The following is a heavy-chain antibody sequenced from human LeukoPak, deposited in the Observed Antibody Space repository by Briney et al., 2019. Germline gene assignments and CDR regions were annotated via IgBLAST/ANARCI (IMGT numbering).Heavy chain of an antibody. CDR2: ISYDGSNK. D-gene: IGHD2-8*01. Sequence: GRSLRLSCAASGFTFSSYGMHWVRQAPGKGLEWVAVISYDGSNKYYADSVKGRFTISRDNSKNTLYLQMNSLRAEDTAVYYCAKDRLGYCTNGVCYGFDYWGQGTLVTVSS. CDR3: AKDRLGYCTNGVCYGFDY. J-gene: IGHJ4*02. CDR1: GFTFSSYG. V-gene: IGHV3-30*18.